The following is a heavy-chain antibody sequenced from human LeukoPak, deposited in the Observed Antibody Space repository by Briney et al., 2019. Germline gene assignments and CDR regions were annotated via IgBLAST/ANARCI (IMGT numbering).Heavy chain of an antibody. CDR3: ARGTVGDYNWFDL. J-gene: IGHJ5*02. Sequence: GGSLRLSCAASGFTFDDYAMHWVRQAPGKGLEWVSRIDNDGGTTNYADSAKGRFTISRDNVKNTLYLQMNSLRGGDTAVYYCARGTVGDYNWFDLWGQGTLVTVSS. CDR1: GFTFDDYA. V-gene: IGHV3-74*01. D-gene: IGHD3-16*01. CDR2: IDNDGGTT.